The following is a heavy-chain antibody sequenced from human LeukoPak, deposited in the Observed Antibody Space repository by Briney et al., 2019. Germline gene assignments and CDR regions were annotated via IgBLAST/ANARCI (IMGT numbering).Heavy chain of an antibody. V-gene: IGHV3-21*01. CDR2: ISSSSYI. CDR1: GFTFSSYS. Sequence: GGSLRLSCAASGFTFSSYSMNWVRQAPGKGLEWVSSISSSSYIYYADSVKGRFTISRDNAKNSLYLQMNSLRAEDTAVYYCAREVYSSSWKPAYYFDYWGQGTLVTVSS. D-gene: IGHD6-13*01. J-gene: IGHJ4*02. CDR3: AREVYSSSWKPAYYFDY.